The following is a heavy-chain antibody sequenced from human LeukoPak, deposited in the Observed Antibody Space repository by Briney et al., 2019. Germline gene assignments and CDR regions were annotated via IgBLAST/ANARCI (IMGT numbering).Heavy chain of an antibody. CDR1: GGTFSSYA. D-gene: IGHD1-1*01. CDR3: ARGLGTGLGAFDI. Sequence: SVKVSCKASGGTFSSYAISWVRQAPGQGLEWMGRIIPILGIANYAQKFQGRVTITADKSTSTAYMELSSLRSEDTAVYYCARGLGTGLGAFDIWGQGTLVTVSS. V-gene: IGHV1-69*04. CDR2: IIPILGIA. J-gene: IGHJ3*02.